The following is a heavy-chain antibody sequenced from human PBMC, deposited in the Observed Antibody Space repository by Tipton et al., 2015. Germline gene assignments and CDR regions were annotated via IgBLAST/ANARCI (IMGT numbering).Heavy chain of an antibody. D-gene: IGHD2-21*01. Sequence: TLSLTCTVSGDSISRYYWNWIRQPPGKGLEWIGYMFYTGITNYNPSLKSRVTMSVATSKNQFSLRLSSVTAADTAVYYCARHIAYHDNVDSWGQGTLVTVSS. CDR3: ARHIAYHDNVDS. CDR2: MFYTGIT. V-gene: IGHV4-59*01. J-gene: IGHJ4*02. CDR1: GDSISRYY.